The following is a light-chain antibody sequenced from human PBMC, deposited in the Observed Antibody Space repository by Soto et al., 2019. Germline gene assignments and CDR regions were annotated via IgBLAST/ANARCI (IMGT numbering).Light chain of an antibody. CDR1: QSVRSAY. V-gene: IGKV3-20*01. J-gene: IGKJ2*01. CDR2: GTS. Sequence: ENVLTQSPGTLSLSPGERATLSCRASQSVRSAYLAWYQQKPGQSPRLLIYGTSSRATCIPDRFSGSGSGTDFTLTISSREREDFAVYLCQQYGTSPSTFGQGTKLEIK. CDR3: QQYGTSPST.